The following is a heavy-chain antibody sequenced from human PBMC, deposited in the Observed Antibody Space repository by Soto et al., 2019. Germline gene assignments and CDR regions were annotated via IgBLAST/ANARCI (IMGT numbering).Heavy chain of an antibody. Sequence: QVHLQESGPGLVKPSGTLSLTCDVSGDSINRNNWWSWVRQSPGKGLEWIGEIYQSGSGNYNPSLKSRVIISVDKSKNQVFLRVRSVTAADTAVHYCTRTQRRAAAAGVIDYWGQGTLVTVSS. CDR1: GDSINRNNW. V-gene: IGHV4-4*02. J-gene: IGHJ4*02. CDR3: TRTQRRAAAAGVIDY. CDR2: IYQSGSG. D-gene: IGHD6-25*01.